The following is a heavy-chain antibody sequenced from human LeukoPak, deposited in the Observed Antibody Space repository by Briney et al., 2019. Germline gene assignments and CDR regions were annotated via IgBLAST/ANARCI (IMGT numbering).Heavy chain of an antibody. CDR1: GFTFSSYA. V-gene: IGHV3-30*04. J-gene: IGHJ3*02. D-gene: IGHD3-3*01. CDR2: ISYDGSNK. CDR3: ARVRSGYYPDNAFDI. Sequence: GGSLRLSCAASGFTFSSYAMHWVRQAPGKGLEWVAVISYDGSNKYYADSVKGRFTISRDNSKNTLYLQMNSLRAEDTAVYYCARVRSGYYPDNAFDIWGQGTMVTVSS.